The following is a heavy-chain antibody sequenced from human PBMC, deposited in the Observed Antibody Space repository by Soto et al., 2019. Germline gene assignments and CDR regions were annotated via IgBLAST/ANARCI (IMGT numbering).Heavy chain of an antibody. CDR1: GGTFTNYR. CDR3: ARSQEYSSWWYSCFDP. Sequence: QVQLVQSGAEVKTPGSSVKVSCMASGGTFTNYRVNWLRQAPVQGLEWVGGIVPLFGTTNYAQKLRGRGTITADESTNTAYMDLRSLRSEDTAIYYCARSQEYSSWWYSCFDPWGQGTIVAVSS. J-gene: IGHJ5*02. D-gene: IGHD6-19*01. V-gene: IGHV1-69*01. CDR2: IVPLFGTT.